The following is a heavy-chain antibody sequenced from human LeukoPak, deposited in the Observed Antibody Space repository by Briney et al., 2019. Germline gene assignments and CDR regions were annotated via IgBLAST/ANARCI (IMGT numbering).Heavy chain of an antibody. CDR3: ARDLDSGNYFFAY. V-gene: IGHV3-48*04. J-gene: IGHJ4*02. Sequence: GGSLRLSCAASGFSFGSYGLSWVRQASGKGPQGVSYISGNGGTTHYADSVEGRFTIPRDNAKNSLYLQMSSLRAADTAVYSSARDLDSGNYFFAYWGQGPPVTVSS. CDR1: GFSFGSYG. CDR2: ISGNGGTT. D-gene: IGHD3-22*01.